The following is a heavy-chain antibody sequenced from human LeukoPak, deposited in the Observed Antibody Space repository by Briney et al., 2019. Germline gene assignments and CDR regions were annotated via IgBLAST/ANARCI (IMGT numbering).Heavy chain of an antibody. CDR3: ARETTVAPYYYFDY. CDR2: INHSGST. Sequence: SETLSLTCAVYGGSFSGYYWSWIRQPPGKGLEWIGEINHSGSTNYNPSLKSRVTISVDTSKNQFSLKLSSVTAADTAVYYCARETTVAPYYYFDYWGQGTLVTVSS. J-gene: IGHJ4*02. D-gene: IGHD6-19*01. V-gene: IGHV4-34*01. CDR1: GGSFSGYY.